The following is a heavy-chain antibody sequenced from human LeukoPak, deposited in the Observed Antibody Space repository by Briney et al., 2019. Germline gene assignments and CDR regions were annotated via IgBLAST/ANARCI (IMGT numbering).Heavy chain of an antibody. Sequence: ASVKVSCKASGYTFTSYGISWVRQAPGQGLEWMGWISAYNGNTNYAQKLQGRVTMTTDTSTSTAYMELRSLRSDDTAVYYCARDDSSGSYDTAEYFQHWGQGTLVTVSS. V-gene: IGHV1-18*01. CDR3: ARDDSSGSYDTAEYFQH. CDR1: GYTFTSYG. CDR2: ISAYNGNT. D-gene: IGHD6-19*01. J-gene: IGHJ1*01.